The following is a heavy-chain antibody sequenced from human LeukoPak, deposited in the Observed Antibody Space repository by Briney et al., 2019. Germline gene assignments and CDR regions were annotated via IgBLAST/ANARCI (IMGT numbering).Heavy chain of an antibody. CDR1: GYSISSSSYY. Sequence: PSETLSLTCAVSGYSISSSSYYWGWIRQPPGKGLEWIGSIYYSGSTYYNPSLKSRVTISVDTSKNQFSLKLSSVTAADTAVYYCARHTEYCGGDCYFNWFDPWGQGTLVTVSS. CDR3: ARHTEYCGGDCYFNWFDP. V-gene: IGHV4-39*01. D-gene: IGHD2-21*01. J-gene: IGHJ5*02. CDR2: IYYSGST.